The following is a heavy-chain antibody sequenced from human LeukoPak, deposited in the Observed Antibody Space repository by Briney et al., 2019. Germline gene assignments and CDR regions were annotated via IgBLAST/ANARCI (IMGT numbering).Heavy chain of an antibody. V-gene: IGHV4-59*04. CDR1: GGSISSYY. D-gene: IGHD2-21*01. CDR3: ASCGGDCNSFDS. CDR2: IYYSGNT. J-gene: IGHJ4*02. Sequence: SETLSLTCTVSGGSISSYYWSWIRQPPGKGLEWIGNIYYSGNTYYNPSLKSRVTISIDTSKNQFSLKLSSVTAADTAVYYCASCGGDCNSFDSWGQGTLVTVSS.